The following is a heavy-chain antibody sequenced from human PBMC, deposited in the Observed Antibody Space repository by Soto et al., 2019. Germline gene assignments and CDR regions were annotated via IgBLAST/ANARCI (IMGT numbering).Heavy chain of an antibody. J-gene: IGHJ5*02. Sequence: SGTLSLTCTFSGCSISRYYCRGVRQPAGKALEWIGYIYYSGSTNYNPSLKGRITMSLDTSKNQFSLKLNSATATDTAVYICARDQGVVVTDDKCLDHWGPGTLLTVSS. CDR3: ARDQGVVVTDDKCLDH. CDR2: IYYSGST. CDR1: GCSISRYY. D-gene: IGHD2-21*02. V-gene: IGHV4-59*12.